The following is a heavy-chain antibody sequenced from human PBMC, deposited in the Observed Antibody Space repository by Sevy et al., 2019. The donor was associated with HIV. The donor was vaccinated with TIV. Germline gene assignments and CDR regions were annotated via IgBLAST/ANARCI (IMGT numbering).Heavy chain of an antibody. D-gene: IGHD1-26*01. Sequence: GGSLRLSCAGSGFSFKNVCMTWVRQTPGKGLEWVGHAKRKSDGGSIDYGSPVNGRFTISRDDSKDMLYLQMSSLKTEDTGVYYCATVLGAGAAGAFEIWGQGTMVTVSS. V-gene: IGHV3-15*01. CDR2: AKRKSDGGSI. CDR3: ATVLGAGAAGAFEI. CDR1: GFSFKNVC. J-gene: IGHJ3*02.